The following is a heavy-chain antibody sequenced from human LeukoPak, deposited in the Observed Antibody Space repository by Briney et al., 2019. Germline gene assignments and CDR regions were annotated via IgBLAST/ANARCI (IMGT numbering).Heavy chain of an antibody. CDR2: IYTSGST. D-gene: IGHD2-2*01. CDR1: GGSISSGSYY. CDR3: ARELVNSCSSTSCYVPYFYYYYYYMDV. J-gene: IGHJ6*03. Sequence: KTSETLSLTCTVSGGSISSGSYYWSWIRQPAGKGLEWIGRIYTSGSTNYNPSLKSRVTISVDTSKNQFSLKLSSVTAADTAVYYCARELVNSCSSTSCYVPYFYYYYYYMDVWGKGTTVTISS. V-gene: IGHV4-61*02.